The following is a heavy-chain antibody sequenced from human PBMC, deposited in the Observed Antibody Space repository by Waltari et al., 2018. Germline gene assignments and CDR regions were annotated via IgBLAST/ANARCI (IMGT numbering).Heavy chain of an antibody. D-gene: IGHD2-15*01. CDR3: VRGAVDN. J-gene: IGHJ4*02. CDR2: IKQDGSEK. CDR1: GFTFSTHW. V-gene: IGHV3-7*01. Sequence: EVQLVESGRGLVQPGGSLRLSCAASGFTFSTHWMRWARQAPGKGLEWVANIKQDGSEKYYVDSVKGRFTISRDNAKNSLYLQMNSLRAEDSAVYHCVRGAVDNWGQGTLVTVSS.